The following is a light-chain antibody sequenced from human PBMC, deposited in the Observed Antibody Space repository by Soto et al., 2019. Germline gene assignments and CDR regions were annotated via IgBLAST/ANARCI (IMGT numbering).Light chain of an antibody. CDR3: QQYASSRIT. CDR2: GAY. CDR1: QSISSNY. J-gene: IGKJ5*01. Sequence: EIVLTQSPGTLSLSPGERATLSCRASQSISSNYLAWYQQKPGQPPRLLIYGAYNRATGIPDRFSGSGSGTDFTLTISRLEPEDFAVYYCQQYASSRITFGQGTRLEIK. V-gene: IGKV3-20*01.